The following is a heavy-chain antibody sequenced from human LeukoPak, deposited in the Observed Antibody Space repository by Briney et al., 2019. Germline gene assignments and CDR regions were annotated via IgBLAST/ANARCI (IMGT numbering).Heavy chain of an antibody. CDR1: GGSISSYY. CDR2: IYTSGST. Sequence: SETLSLTCTVSGGSISSYYWSWIRQPAGKGLEWIGRIYTSGSTNYNPSLKSRVTMSVDTSKNQFSLKLSSVTAADTAVYYCARWGVSSGSYHMDYYYCMDVWGKGTTVTVSS. V-gene: IGHV4-4*07. D-gene: IGHD1-26*01. J-gene: IGHJ6*03. CDR3: ARWGVSSGSYHMDYYYCMDV.